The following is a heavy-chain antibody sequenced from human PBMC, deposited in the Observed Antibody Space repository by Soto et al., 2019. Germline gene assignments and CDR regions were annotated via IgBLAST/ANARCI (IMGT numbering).Heavy chain of an antibody. CDR3: AKVSYNSWSIDY. V-gene: IGHV3-7*01. CDR2: INQDVSVK. Sequence: PGGSLRLSCAASGFTFSRYWMSWVRQAPGKGLEWVANINQDVSVKYSVDSVKGRFTISRDNAKNSLYLQMNSLRAEDTAVYYCAKVSYNSWSIDYWGQGTLVTAPQ. D-gene: IGHD6-6*01. J-gene: IGHJ4*02. CDR1: GFTFSRYW.